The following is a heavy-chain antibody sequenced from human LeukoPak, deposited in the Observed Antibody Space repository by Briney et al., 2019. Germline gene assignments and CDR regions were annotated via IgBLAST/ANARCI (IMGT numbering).Heavy chain of an antibody. J-gene: IGHJ6*03. Sequence: PGGSLRLSCAASGFTFSSYSMMWVRQAPGKGLEWVSYISSSSTTIHYADSVKGRFTISRDNAKNSVYLQMNSLRAEDTAVYYCARGGRLAARYYYYYMDVWGKGTTVTVSS. CDR3: ARGGRLAARYYYYYMDV. CDR2: ISSSSTTI. V-gene: IGHV3-48*01. CDR1: GFTFSSYS. D-gene: IGHD6-6*01.